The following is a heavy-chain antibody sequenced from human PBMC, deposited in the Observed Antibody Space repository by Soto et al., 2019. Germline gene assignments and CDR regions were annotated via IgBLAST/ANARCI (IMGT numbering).Heavy chain of an antibody. CDR1: GYSFTADY. V-gene: IGHV1-2*02. Sequence: ASVKFSCKASGYSFTADYLHWVRQAPGQGLEWLGWSNPYSGGTNYAQKLQGRVTMSRYTSISTAYMELSRLRSDDTAVYYSAGVYSTGGHYGMDVWGQGTTVTVSS. CDR2: SNPYSGGT. D-gene: IGHD5-18*01. CDR3: AGVYSTGGHYGMDV. J-gene: IGHJ6*02.